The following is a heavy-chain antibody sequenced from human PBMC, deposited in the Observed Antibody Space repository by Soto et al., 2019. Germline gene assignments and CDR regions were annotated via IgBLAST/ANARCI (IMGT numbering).Heavy chain of an antibody. J-gene: IGHJ4*02. CDR2: ISGSGGST. CDR1: GFTFSIYA. D-gene: IGHD3-22*01. CDR3: AKDPVYDSSGSLDY. V-gene: IGHV3-23*01. Sequence: GGSLRLSCAASGFTFSIYAMSWVRQAPGKGLEWVSAISGSGGSTYYADSVKGRFTISRGNSKNTLYLQMNSLRAEDTAVYYCAKDPVYDSSGSLDYWGQGTLVTVSS.